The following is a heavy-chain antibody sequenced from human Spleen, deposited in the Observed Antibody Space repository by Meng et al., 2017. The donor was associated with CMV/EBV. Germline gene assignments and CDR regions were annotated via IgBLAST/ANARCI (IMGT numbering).Heavy chain of an antibody. V-gene: IGHV3-23*01. CDR3: AGDLGGDGY. D-gene: IGHD3-16*01. CDR2: ISGSGGSK. Sequence: SCKASGYTFTGYYMHWVRQAPGKGLEWVSTISGSGGSKYYADPVKGRFTISRDNSKNILFLQLNSLRVEDTAIYYCAGDLGGDGYWGQGRLVTVSS. J-gene: IGHJ4*02. CDR1: GYTFTGYY.